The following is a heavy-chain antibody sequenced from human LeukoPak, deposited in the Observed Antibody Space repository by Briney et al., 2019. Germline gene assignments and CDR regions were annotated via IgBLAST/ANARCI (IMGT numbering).Heavy chain of an antibody. CDR1: GGSFSSYY. J-gene: IGHJ4*02. CDR2: IDHSGST. D-gene: IGHD4-17*01. CDR3: ARLKATVSIHAYFDS. Sequence: SETLSLTCTVSGGSFSSYYWTWIRQPPEKGLEWIGYIDHSGSTNYNPSLKSRVSISSDTSKNQFSLELSSVTAADTAVYYCARLKATVSIHAYFDSWGQGTLVTVSS. V-gene: IGHV4-59*01.